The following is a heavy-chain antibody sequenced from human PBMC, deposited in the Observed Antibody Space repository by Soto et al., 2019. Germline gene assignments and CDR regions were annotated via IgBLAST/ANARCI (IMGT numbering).Heavy chain of an antibody. V-gene: IGHV3-33*01. CDR1: GFIFSNHG. D-gene: IGHD3-16*02. CDR3: ARWGNYRAFNI. CDR2: IWYDGSNK. Sequence: SLRLSCAASGFIFSNHGMHWVRQAPGKGLEWVAVIWYDGSNKYYADSVKGRVTISRDNSKNTLYLQMNSLRAEDTAVYYCARWGNYRAFNIWDQGTMVTVSS. J-gene: IGHJ3*02.